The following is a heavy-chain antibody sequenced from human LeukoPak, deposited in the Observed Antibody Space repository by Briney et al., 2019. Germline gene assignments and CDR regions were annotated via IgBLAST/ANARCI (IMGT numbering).Heavy chain of an antibody. CDR1: GYSFTDFF. D-gene: IGHD1-26*01. V-gene: IGHV1-2*02. CDR3: AAIVGSTSYYYYGMDV. Sequence: GASVKVSCKASGYSFTDFFIHWVRQAPGQGLEWMGWINPNSGATNYAREFQGRVTMTRDTSITTASMELSRLTSDDTAVYYCAAIVGSTSYYYYGMDVWGKGTTVTVSS. J-gene: IGHJ6*04. CDR2: INPNSGAT.